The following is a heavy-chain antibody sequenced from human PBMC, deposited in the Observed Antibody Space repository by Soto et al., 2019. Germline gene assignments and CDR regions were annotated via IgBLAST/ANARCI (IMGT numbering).Heavy chain of an antibody. Sequence: PGGSLRLSCAASGFTFSYYALYWVRRAPGKGLEWVSVIYSEGTPYYADSVKGRFTISRENSNNTLYLHMNNLRAEDTAVYYCARSTYYDILTGSYYYYAMDVWGQGTTVTVSS. V-gene: IGHV3-53*01. J-gene: IGHJ6*02. CDR2: IYSEGTP. CDR3: ARSTYYDILTGSYYYYAMDV. D-gene: IGHD3-9*01. CDR1: GFTFSYYA.